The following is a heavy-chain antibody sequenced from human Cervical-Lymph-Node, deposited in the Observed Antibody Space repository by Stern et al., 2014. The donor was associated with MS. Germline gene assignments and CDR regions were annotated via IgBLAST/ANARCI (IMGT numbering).Heavy chain of an antibody. J-gene: IGHJ3*02. CDR2: IIPIIGTA. CDR3: ARDQRHYGSGHYAFDI. V-gene: IGHV1-69*01. Sequence: QMQLVQSGAEVKKPGSSVKVSCKASGGTFSSYAISWVRQAPGQGLEWVGVIIPIIGTATYAQKFQGRVTITADDSIETAFMEVSSLRSEDTAVYYCARDQRHYGSGHYAFDIWGQGTMVTVSS. CDR1: GGTFSSYA. D-gene: IGHD3-10*01.